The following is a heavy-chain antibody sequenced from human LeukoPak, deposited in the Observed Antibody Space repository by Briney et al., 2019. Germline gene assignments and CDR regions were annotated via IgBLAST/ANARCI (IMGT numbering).Heavy chain of an antibody. V-gene: IGHV1-2*04. CDR1: GYTFTSYY. CDR3: ARDRAYYYGSGSYHPLHYFDY. J-gene: IGHJ4*02. CDR2: INPNSGGT. Sequence: ASVKVSCKASGYTFTSYYMHWVRQAPGQGLEWMGWINPNSGGTNYAQKFQGWVTMTRDTSISTAYMELSRLRSDDTAVYYCARDRAYYYGSGSYHPLHYFDYWGQGTLVTVSS. D-gene: IGHD3-10*01.